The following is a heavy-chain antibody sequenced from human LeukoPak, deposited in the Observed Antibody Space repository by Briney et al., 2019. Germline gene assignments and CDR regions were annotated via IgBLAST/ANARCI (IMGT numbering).Heavy chain of an antibody. CDR2: IYYSGST. J-gene: IGHJ4*02. CDR3: AREVVSAAKYDY. Sequence: MSSETLSLTCTVSGGSISSSSYYWGWIRQPPGKGLEWIGSIYYSGSTYYNPSLKSRVTISVDTSKNQFSLKLSSVTAADTAVYYCAREVVSAAKYDYWGQGTLVTASS. V-gene: IGHV4-39*02. D-gene: IGHD2-2*01. CDR1: GGSISSSSYY.